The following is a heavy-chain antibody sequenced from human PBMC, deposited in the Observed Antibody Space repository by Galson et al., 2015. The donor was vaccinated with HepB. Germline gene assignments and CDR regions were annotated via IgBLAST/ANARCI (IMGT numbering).Heavy chain of an antibody. CDR1: GFTFGDYA. CDR2: IRSKAYGGTT. Sequence: SLRLSCAASGFTFGDYAMSWVRQAPGKGREWVGFIRSKAYGGTTEYAASVKGRFTISRDDSKSIAYLKMNSLKTEDTAVYYCTRDSYYDFWSGYFYYFDYWGQGTLVTVSS. D-gene: IGHD3-3*01. V-gene: IGHV3-49*04. J-gene: IGHJ4*02. CDR3: TRDSYYDFWSGYFYYFDY.